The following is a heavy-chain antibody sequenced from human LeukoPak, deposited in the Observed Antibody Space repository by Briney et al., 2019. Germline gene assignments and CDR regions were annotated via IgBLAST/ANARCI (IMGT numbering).Heavy chain of an antibody. CDR3: AKAADYGDYDYYGMDV. CDR1: GFTFSNHW. J-gene: IGHJ6*02. Sequence: GGSLRLSCAASGFTFSNHWMHWVRQAPGKGLEWVSLISWDGGSTYYADSVKGRFTTSRDNSKNSLYLQMNSLRTEDTALYYCAKAADYGDYDYYGMDVWGQGTTVTVSS. V-gene: IGHV3-43*01. D-gene: IGHD4-17*01. CDR2: ISWDGGST.